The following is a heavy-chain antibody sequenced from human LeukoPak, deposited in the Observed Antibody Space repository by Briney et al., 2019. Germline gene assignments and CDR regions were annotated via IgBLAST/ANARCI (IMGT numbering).Heavy chain of an antibody. V-gene: IGHV1-69*05. J-gene: IGHJ5*02. D-gene: IGHD3-16*01. Sequence: GASVKVSCKASGGTFSIYAISWVRHAPGQGLEWMGGIIPIFGTANYAQKFQGRVTITTDESTSTAYMELSSLRSEDTAVYYCARDGSLTGGINWFDPWGQGTLVTVSS. CDR2: IIPIFGTA. CDR1: GGTFSIYA. CDR3: ARDGSLTGGINWFDP.